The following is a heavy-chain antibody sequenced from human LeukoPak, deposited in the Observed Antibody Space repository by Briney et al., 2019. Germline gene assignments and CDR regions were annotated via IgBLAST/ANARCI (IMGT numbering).Heavy chain of an antibody. Sequence: SETLSLTCAVYGGSFSGYYWSWIRQPPGKGLEWIGEINHSGSTNYNPSLTSRVTVSVDTSKNQFSLKLSSVTAADTAVYYCARDCGGDRYLDYWGQGTLVTVSS. CDR3: ARDCGGDRYLDY. CDR2: INHSGST. J-gene: IGHJ4*02. V-gene: IGHV4-34*01. CDR1: GGSFSGYY. D-gene: IGHD2-21*02.